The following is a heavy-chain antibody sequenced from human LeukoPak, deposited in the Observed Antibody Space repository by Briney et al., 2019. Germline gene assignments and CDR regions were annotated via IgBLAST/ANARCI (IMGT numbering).Heavy chain of an antibody. V-gene: IGHV4-4*07. CDR2: IYSGGTT. CDR3: AREGRDGYNYRALDY. Sequence: SETLSLTCIVSGDSVSNYFWSWIRQPAGKGLEWLGRIYSGGTTNYNPSLKSRVTMSVDTSKNQFSLNLSSVTAADTAVYYCAREGRDGYNYRALDYWGQGTLVSVSS. D-gene: IGHD5-24*01. J-gene: IGHJ4*02. CDR1: GDSVSNYF.